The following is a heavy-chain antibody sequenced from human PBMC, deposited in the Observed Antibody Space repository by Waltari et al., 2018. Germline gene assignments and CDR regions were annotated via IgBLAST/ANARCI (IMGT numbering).Heavy chain of an antibody. D-gene: IGHD3-22*01. J-gene: IGHJ2*01. CDR2: IYYSGST. CDR1: GGSMSTSNFY. Sequence: QLQLQESGPGLVKPSETLSLTCTVSGGSMSTSNFYWGWIRQPPGKGLEWIASIYYSGSTYYNPSPKSRVTIFDDTSKNQFSLRLTSVTAADTAVYYCARDPITMIGPYWYFDLWGRGTLVTVSS. CDR3: ARDPITMIGPYWYFDL. V-gene: IGHV4-39*02.